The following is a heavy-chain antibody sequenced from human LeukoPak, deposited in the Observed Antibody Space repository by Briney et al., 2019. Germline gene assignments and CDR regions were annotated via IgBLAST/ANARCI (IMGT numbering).Heavy chain of an antibody. Sequence: PSQTLSLTCTVSGGSISSGDYYWSWIRQPPGKGLEWIGYIYYSGSTYYNPSLKSRVTISVDTSKNQFSLKLSSVTAADTAVYYCARGDYDILTGYPRPFDYWDQGTLVTVSS. D-gene: IGHD3-9*01. V-gene: IGHV4-30-4*01. CDR3: ARGDYDILTGYPRPFDY. CDR1: GGSISSGDYY. J-gene: IGHJ4*02. CDR2: IYYSGST.